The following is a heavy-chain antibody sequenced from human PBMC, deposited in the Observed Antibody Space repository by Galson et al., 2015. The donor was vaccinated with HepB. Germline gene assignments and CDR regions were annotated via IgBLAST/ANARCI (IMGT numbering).Heavy chain of an antibody. V-gene: IGHV3-48*02. J-gene: IGHJ4*02. CDR3: ARDGDSSSWHTNFDY. CDR1: GFTFSSYS. Sequence: SLRLSCAASGFTFSSYSMNWVRQAPGKGLEWVSYISSSSSTIYYADSVKGRFTISRDNAKNSLYLQMNSLRDEDTAVYYCARDGDSSSWHTNFDYWGQGTLVTVSS. CDR2: ISSSSSTI. D-gene: IGHD6-13*01.